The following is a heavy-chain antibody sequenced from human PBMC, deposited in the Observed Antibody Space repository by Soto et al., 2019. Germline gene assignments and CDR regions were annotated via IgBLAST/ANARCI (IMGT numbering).Heavy chain of an antibody. Sequence: EVQLLESGGGLVQPGGSLRLSCAASGFTFSSYARSWVRQAPGKGLEWVSAISGSGGSTYYADSVKGRFTISRDNSKNTVYLQMNSLRAEDTAVYYCAKGVIRGYSYGHLFDYWGQGTLVTVSS. V-gene: IGHV3-23*01. CDR3: AKGVIRGYSYGHLFDY. D-gene: IGHD5-18*01. CDR2: ISGSGGST. J-gene: IGHJ4*02. CDR1: GFTFSSYA.